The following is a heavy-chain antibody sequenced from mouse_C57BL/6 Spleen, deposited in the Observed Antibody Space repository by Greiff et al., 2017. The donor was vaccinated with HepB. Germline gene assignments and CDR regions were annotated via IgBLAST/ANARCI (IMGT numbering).Heavy chain of an antibody. J-gene: IGHJ2*01. CDR3: ARYGYNHYFDY. V-gene: IGHV3-6*01. D-gene: IGHD2-2*01. Sequence: EVQLQQSGPGLVKPSQSLSLTCSVTGYSITSGYYWNWIRQFPGNKLEWMGYISYDGSNNYNPSLKNRISITRDTSKNQFFLKLNSVTTEDTATYYCARYGYNHYFDYWGQGTTLTVSS. CDR1: GYSITSGYY. CDR2: ISYDGSN.